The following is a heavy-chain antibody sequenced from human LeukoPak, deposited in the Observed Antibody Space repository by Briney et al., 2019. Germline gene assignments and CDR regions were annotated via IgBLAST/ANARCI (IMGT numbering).Heavy chain of an antibody. CDR2: IYYSGST. CDR3: ALELYNWNEEIYYYYGMDV. Sequence: PSETLSLTCTVSGGSISSSSYYWGWIRQPPGKGLEWIGSIYYSGSTYYNPSLKSRVTTSVDTSKNQFSLKLSSVTAADTAVYYCALELYNWNEEIYYYYGMDVWGQGTTVTVSS. V-gene: IGHV4-39*01. D-gene: IGHD1-20*01. CDR1: GGSISSSSYY. J-gene: IGHJ6*02.